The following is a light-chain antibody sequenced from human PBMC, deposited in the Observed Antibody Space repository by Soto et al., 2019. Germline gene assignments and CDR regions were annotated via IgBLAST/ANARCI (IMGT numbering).Light chain of an antibody. V-gene: IGKV1-39*01. CDR1: QTMSSY. Sequence: DIQMTQSPASLSGSVGDRVTITCRASQTMSSYLSWYQQKPGKAPRLLIYAASSLKRGVPSRFSGSGSGTKFTLSISSLQLEDLATYYCQQSYSTPWTFGQGTKVEI. CDR3: QQSYSTPWT. CDR2: AAS. J-gene: IGKJ1*01.